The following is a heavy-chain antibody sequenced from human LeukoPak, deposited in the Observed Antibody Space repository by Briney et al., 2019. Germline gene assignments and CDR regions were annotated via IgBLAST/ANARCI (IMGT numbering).Heavy chain of an antibody. CDR3: AKDRGFDS. CDR2: ITGDGTTT. J-gene: IGHJ4*02. Sequence: GRSLRLSCAASGFTFGDYRMHWVRQAPGKALEWVCLITGDGTTTYYRDSVQGRFTVSRDNSKNSLYLQMNSLKAEDTALYYCAKDRGFDSWGQGTLVTVSS. CDR1: GFTFGDYR. V-gene: IGHV3-43*01.